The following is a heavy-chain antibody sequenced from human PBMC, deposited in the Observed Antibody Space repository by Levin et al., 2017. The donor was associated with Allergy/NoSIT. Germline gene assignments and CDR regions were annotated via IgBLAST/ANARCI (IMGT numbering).Heavy chain of an antibody. CDR3: AKNRLCSGGSCFFEAFDI. Sequence: RPGGSLRLSCAASGFTFSNYGMHWVRQAPGKGLEWVALISYVGGNEDYADSVKGRFTISRDNSKNTLYLQMNSLRAEDTALYYCAKNRLCSGGSCFFEAFDIWGHGTMVTVSS. D-gene: IGHD2-15*01. CDR2: ISYVGGNE. CDR1: GFTFSNYG. J-gene: IGHJ3*02. V-gene: IGHV3-30*18.